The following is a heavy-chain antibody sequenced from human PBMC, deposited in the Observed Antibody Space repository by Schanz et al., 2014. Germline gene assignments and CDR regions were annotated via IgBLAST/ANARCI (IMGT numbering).Heavy chain of an antibody. Sequence: EVQLAESGGGLVQPGGSLRLSCAASGFTFSGFWMTWVRQAPGKGLEWVANIKKDGSEKYYVDSVKGRFTISRDNAKNSLFLQMNSLRPEDTAIYYCAKDAPYPFDLWGRGTLITVSS. V-gene: IGHV3-7*03. CDR2: IKKDGSEK. CDR1: GFTFSGFW. CDR3: AKDAPYPFDL. J-gene: IGHJ2*01.